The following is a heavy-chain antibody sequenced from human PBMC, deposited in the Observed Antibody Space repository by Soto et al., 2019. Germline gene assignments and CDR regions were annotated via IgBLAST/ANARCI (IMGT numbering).Heavy chain of an antibody. J-gene: IGHJ3*02. V-gene: IGHV1-46*03. D-gene: IGHD3-22*01. CDR3: ARDSGDYYDASNSPYKAFET. CDR1: GYTFTNYY. Sequence: QVQLVQSGAEVRKPGASVKVSCKASGYTFTNYYIHWVRQAPGQGLEWMGMINPRGGSTTYTQRFPGRITMTRDTSTSTVYMELSSLRPEDTAVYYCARDSGDYYDASNSPYKAFETLGQGTVVTVSS. CDR2: INPRGGST.